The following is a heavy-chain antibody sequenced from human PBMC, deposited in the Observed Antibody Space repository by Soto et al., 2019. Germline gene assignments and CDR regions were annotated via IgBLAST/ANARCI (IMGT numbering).Heavy chain of an antibody. Sequence: GGSLRLSCAASGFTFSNYDMHWVRQATGKGLEWVSGIGTVGDTYYPDSVKGRFTISREDAKNSFYLQMDSLTAGDTAIYYCARRSWIPGTYYFDYWGLGILVTVSS. V-gene: IGHV3-13*04. D-gene: IGHD1-1*01. CDR3: ARRSWIPGTYYFDY. CDR1: GFTFSNYD. J-gene: IGHJ4*02. CDR2: IGTVGDT.